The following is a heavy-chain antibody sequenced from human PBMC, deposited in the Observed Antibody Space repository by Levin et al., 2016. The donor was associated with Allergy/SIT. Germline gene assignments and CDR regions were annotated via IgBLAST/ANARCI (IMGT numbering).Heavy chain of an antibody. V-gene: IGHV3-64*01. Sequence: VRQAPGKGLEYVSAISSNGGSTYYANSVKGRFTISRDNSKNTPYLQVGSLRAEDMAVYYCARASSADILTGYYPRDYFDYWGQGTLVTVSS. CDR3: ARASSADILTGYYPRDYFDY. D-gene: IGHD3-9*01. J-gene: IGHJ4*02. CDR2: ISSNGGST.